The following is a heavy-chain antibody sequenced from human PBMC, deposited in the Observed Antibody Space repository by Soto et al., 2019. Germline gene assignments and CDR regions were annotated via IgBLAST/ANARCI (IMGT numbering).Heavy chain of an antibody. CDR1: GFTFRSYA. Sequence: DVQLLESGGSLVQPGGSLRLSCAASGFTFRSYAMSWVRQAPGKGLEWVSGISGSGISTHYADSVKGRFTVSRDNSKDALYRQMTSLRAEDTAVYNCAKEPVGPDWYFDLWGRGTLVTVSS. V-gene: IGHV3-23*01. CDR3: AKEPVGPDWYFDL. CDR2: ISGSGIST. J-gene: IGHJ2*01.